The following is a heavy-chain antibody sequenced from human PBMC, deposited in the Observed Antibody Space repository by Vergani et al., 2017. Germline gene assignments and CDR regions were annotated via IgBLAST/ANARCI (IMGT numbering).Heavy chain of an antibody. CDR2: ISDGGETK. V-gene: IGHV3-11*01. D-gene: IGHD1-1*01. CDR3: GRKQSPASLMDKPNDI. J-gene: IGHJ4*02. Sequence: QVQLVASGGGLFRPGGSLRLSCAASGFIFSDYYMTWIRQTPGKGLEWLAHISDGGETKMYAESLKGRFTVSRDNTKNLLILQMNTLKVDDTATYYCGRKQSPASLMDKPNDIWGQGTLVTVSS. CDR1: GFIFSDYY.